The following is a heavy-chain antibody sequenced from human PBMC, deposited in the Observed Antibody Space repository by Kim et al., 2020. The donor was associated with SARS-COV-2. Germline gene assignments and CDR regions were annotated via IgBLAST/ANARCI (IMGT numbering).Heavy chain of an antibody. J-gene: IGHJ4*02. Sequence: SETLSLTCTVSGGSISSSSYYWGWIRQPPGKGLEWIGSIYYSGSTYYNPSLKSRVTISVDTSKNQFSLKLSSVTAADTAVYYCARHVGVSSGYYYVLLHFDYWGQGTLVTVSS. D-gene: IGHD3-22*01. CDR1: GGSISSSSYY. CDR3: ARHVGVSSGYYYVLLHFDY. CDR2: IYYSGST. V-gene: IGHV4-39*01.